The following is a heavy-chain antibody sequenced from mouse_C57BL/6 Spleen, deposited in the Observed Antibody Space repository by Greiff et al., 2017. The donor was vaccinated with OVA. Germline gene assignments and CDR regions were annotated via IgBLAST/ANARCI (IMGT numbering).Heavy chain of an antibody. V-gene: IGHV1-26*01. J-gene: IGHJ2*01. D-gene: IGHD2-4*01. CDR2: INPNNGGT. CDR3: AKGSDYEDY. CDR1: GYTFTDYY. Sequence: EVQLQQSGPELVKPGASVKISCKASGYTFTDYYMNWVKQSHGKSLEWIGDINPNNGGTSYNQKFKGKATLTVDKSSSTAYMELRSLTSEDSAVYYCAKGSDYEDYWGQGTTLTVSS.